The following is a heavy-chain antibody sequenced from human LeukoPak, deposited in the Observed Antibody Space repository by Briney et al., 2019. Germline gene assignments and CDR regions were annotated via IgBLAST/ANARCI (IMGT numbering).Heavy chain of an antibody. D-gene: IGHD4-11*01. Sequence: PSETLSLTCAVYGGSFSAYYWSCVRLFPAKGMEWIGEINHTGGTNYNPSLNSRVTISIDASKSQVSLTVNSVTAADTAVYYCARGDYSNNGQIYYSGMDVWGQGTTVTVSS. CDR3: ARGDYSNNGQIYYSGMDV. V-gene: IGHV4-34*01. J-gene: IGHJ6*02. CDR1: GGSFSAYY. CDR2: INHTGGT.